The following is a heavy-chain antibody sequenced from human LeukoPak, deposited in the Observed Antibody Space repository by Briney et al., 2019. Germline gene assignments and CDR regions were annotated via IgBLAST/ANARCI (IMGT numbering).Heavy chain of an antibody. CDR3: ATSTLPTEGGLDY. CDR2: IYPGDSDS. CDR1: GYSFTNYW. Sequence: TGESLKISCKGSGYSFTNYWIGWVRQLPGKGLEWMGIIYPGDSDSRYRPSFRGQVTISADKSISTAYLQWSSLKATDTAIYYCATSTLPTEGGLDYWGQGTLVTVSS. V-gene: IGHV5-51*01. D-gene: IGHD2-15*01. J-gene: IGHJ4*02.